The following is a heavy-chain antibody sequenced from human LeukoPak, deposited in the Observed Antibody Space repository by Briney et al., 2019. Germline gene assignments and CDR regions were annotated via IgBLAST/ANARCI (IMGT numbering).Heavy chain of an antibody. CDR3: AKPRNYYDSEYYFDY. J-gene: IGHJ4*02. CDR1: GFTFSSYG. D-gene: IGHD3-22*01. CDR2: IWYDGSNK. V-gene: IGHV3-33*06. Sequence: GRSLRLSCAGSGFTFSSYGMHWVRQAPGKRLEWVAVIWYDGSNKYYADSVKGRFTISRDNSKNTLYLQMNSLRAEDTAVYYCAKPRNYYDSEYYFDYWGQGTLVTVSS.